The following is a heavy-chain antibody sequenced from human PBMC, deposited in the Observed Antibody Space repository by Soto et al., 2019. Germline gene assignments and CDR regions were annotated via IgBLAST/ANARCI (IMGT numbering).Heavy chain of an antibody. J-gene: IGHJ4*02. CDR3: AREDYYDSSYYFDY. V-gene: IGHV3-33*01. CDR1: GFTFSSYG. CDR2: IWYDGSNK. D-gene: IGHD3-22*01. Sequence: GALRLSCAASGFTFSSYGMHWVRQAPGKGLEWVAVIWYDGSNKYYADSVKGRFTISRDNSKNTLYLQMNSLRAEDTAVYYCAREDYYDSSYYFDYWGQGTLVTVSS.